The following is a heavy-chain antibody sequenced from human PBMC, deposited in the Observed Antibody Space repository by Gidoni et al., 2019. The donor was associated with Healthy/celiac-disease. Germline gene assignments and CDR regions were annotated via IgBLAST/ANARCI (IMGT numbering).Heavy chain of an antibody. Sequence: QVQLVQSGAEVKKPGSSVKVSCKASGGTFSSYAISWVRQAPGQGLEWMGRIIPIFGIANYAQKFQGRVTITADKSTSTAYMELSSLRSEDTAVYYCARGMTTPPGGYYYGMDVWGQGTTVTVSS. CDR1: GGTFSSYA. CDR3: ARGMTTPPGGYYYGMDV. J-gene: IGHJ6*02. D-gene: IGHD4-17*01. V-gene: IGHV1-69*04. CDR2: IIPIFGIA.